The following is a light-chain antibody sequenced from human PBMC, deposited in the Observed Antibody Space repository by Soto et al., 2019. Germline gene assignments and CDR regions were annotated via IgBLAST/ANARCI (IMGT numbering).Light chain of an antibody. CDR1: SSDVGGYNY. CDR2: DVS. J-gene: IGLJ1*01. V-gene: IGLV2-11*01. CDR3: CSYAGSYTIYV. Sequence: QSVLTQPRSVSGSPGQSVTISCTGTSSDVGGYNYVSWYQQHPGKAPKLMIYDVSKRPSGVPDRFSGSKSGNTASLTISGLQADDEADYYCCSYAGSYTIYVFGTGIELTVL.